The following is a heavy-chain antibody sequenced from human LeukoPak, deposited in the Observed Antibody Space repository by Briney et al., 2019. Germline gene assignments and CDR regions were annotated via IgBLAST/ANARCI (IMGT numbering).Heavy chain of an antibody. V-gene: IGHV3-66*01. Sequence: GGSVRLSCAASGFTVSSNYMSWVRQAPGKGLEWVSVIYSGGSTYYADSVKGRFTISRDNSKNTLYLQMNSLRAEDTAVYYCARDSSGYPRVYWGQGTLVTVSS. CDR2: IYSGGST. D-gene: IGHD3-22*01. J-gene: IGHJ4*02. CDR3: ARDSSGYPRVY. CDR1: GFTVSSNY.